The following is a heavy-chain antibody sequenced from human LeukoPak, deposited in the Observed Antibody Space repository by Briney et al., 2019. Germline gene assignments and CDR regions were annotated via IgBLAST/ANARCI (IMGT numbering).Heavy chain of an antibody. Sequence: GASVKVSCKASGYTFTGYYMHWVRQAPGQGLEWMGWINPNSGGTNYAQKFQGRITMTRDTSISTAYMELSRLRSDDTAVYYCARDLVRSSGPYYGMDVWGQGTTVTVSS. V-gene: IGHV1-2*02. CDR3: ARDLVRSSGPYYGMDV. J-gene: IGHJ6*02. CDR2: INPNSGGT. D-gene: IGHD6-19*01. CDR1: GYTFTGYY.